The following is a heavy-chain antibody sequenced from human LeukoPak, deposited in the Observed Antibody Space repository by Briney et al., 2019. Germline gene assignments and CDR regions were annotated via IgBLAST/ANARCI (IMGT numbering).Heavy chain of an antibody. V-gene: IGHV4-34*01. CDR1: GGSISSYY. D-gene: IGHD5-12*01. Sequence: SETLSLTCTVSGGSISSYYWSWIRQPPGKGLEWVGEINHSGSTNYNPSLKSRVTISVDTSKNQFSLKLSSVTAADTAVYYCARDRRGYSGSLDAFDIWGQGTMVTVSS. J-gene: IGHJ3*02. CDR3: ARDRRGYSGSLDAFDI. CDR2: INHSGST.